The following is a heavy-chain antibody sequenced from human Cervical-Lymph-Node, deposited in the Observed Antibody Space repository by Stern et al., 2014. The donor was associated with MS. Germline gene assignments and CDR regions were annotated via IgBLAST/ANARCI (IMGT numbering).Heavy chain of an antibody. J-gene: IGHJ4*02. CDR2: IYPGDSET. CDR3: ARQTTAWASDV. CDR1: GYKFTIYW. V-gene: IGHV5-51*01. D-gene: IGHD1-14*01. Sequence: VQLGHSGADLIRPGESLKISCKGSGYKFTIYWISWVRQMPGKGLEWMWTIYPGDSETRYSPSFQGQVTMSADKSTSTAYLQWSSLNASDTAMYFCARQTTAWASDVWGQGTLVTVSS.